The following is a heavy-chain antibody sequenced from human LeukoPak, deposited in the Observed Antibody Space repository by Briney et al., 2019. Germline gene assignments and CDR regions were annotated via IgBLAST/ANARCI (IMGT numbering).Heavy chain of an antibody. CDR3: AREGDGLWFGEHHFDY. CDR1: GGSFSGYY. Sequence: SETLSLTCAVYGGSFSGYYWSWIRQPPGKGLEWIGEINHSGSTNYNPSLKSRVTISVDTSKNQFSLKLSSVTAADTAVYYCAREGDGLWFGEHHFDYWGQGTLVTVSS. J-gene: IGHJ4*02. V-gene: IGHV4-34*01. CDR2: INHSGST. D-gene: IGHD3-10*01.